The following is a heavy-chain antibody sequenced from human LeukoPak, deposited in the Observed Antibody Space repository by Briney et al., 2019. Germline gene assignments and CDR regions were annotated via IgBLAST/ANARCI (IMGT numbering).Heavy chain of an antibody. V-gene: IGHV1-69*05. Sequence: GASVKVSCKASGGTFSSYAISWVRQVPGQGLEWMGRIIPIFGTANYAQKFQGRVTITTDESTSTAYMELSSLRSEDTAVYYCARDRYDSSGYYKDWGQGTLVTVSS. CDR3: ARDRYDSSGYYKD. D-gene: IGHD3-22*01. CDR2: IIPIFGTA. J-gene: IGHJ4*02. CDR1: GGTFSSYA.